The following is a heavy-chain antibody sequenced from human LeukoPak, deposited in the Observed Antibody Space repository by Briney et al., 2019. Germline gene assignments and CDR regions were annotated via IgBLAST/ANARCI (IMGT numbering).Heavy chain of an antibody. Sequence: ASVKVSCKASGYTFTSYYMHWVRQAPGQGLEWMGIINPSGGSTSYAQKFQGRVTMTRDMSTSTVYTELSSLRSEDTAVYYCARGDYSYYYGSGSSFDYWGQGTLVTVSS. CDR1: GYTFTSYY. D-gene: IGHD3-10*01. J-gene: IGHJ4*02. CDR2: INPSGGST. V-gene: IGHV1-46*01. CDR3: ARGDYSYYYGSGSSFDY.